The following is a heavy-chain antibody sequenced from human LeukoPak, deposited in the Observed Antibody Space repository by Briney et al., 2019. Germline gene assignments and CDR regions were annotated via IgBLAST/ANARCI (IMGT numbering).Heavy chain of an antibody. CDR2: ISYDGSNK. CDR3: AREYCSSTSCLPYYYYGMDV. V-gene: IGHV3-30*01. J-gene: IGHJ6*02. D-gene: IGHD2-2*01. Sequence: GGSLRLSCAASGFTFSSYAMHWVRQAPGKGLEWVAVISYDGSNKYYADSVKGRFTSSRDNSKNTLYLQMNSLRAEDTAVYYCAREYCSSTSCLPYYYYGMDVWGQGTTVTVSS. CDR1: GFTFSSYA.